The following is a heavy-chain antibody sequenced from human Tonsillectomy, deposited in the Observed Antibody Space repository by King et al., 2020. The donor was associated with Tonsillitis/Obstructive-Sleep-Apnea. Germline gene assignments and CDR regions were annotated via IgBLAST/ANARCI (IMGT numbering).Heavy chain of an antibody. V-gene: IGHV5-51*03. Sequence: QLVQSGAEVKKPGESLKISCKGSGYSFTNYWIDWLRQMPGKGLEWMGIIYPGDSDTRYSPSFQGQVTISADKSISTAYLQWSSLKASDTARYYCARLGSTYAFWSGYDTSYGMDVWGQGTTVTVSS. CDR1: GYSFTNYW. CDR3: ARLGSTYAFWSGYDTSYGMDV. J-gene: IGHJ6*02. CDR2: IYPGDSDT. D-gene: IGHD3-3*01.